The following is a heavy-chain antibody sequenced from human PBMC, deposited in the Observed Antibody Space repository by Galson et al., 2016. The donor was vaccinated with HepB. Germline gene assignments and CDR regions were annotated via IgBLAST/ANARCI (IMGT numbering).Heavy chain of an antibody. CDR3: AKDNSGSYIDY. CDR1: GASVSNDRLY. Sequence: SETLSLTCTISGASVSNDRLYWSWIRQPPGKGLEWIGFYHHSGNTNYNASLKSRVTISFDTSKNQFSLKLRSVTAADTAVYYCAKDNSGSYIDYWGQGILVTVSS. J-gene: IGHJ4*02. V-gene: IGHV4-61*01. CDR2: YHHSGNT. D-gene: IGHD1-26*01.